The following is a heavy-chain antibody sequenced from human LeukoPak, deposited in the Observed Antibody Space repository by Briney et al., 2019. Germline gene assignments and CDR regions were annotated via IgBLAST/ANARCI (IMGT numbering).Heavy chain of an antibody. V-gene: IGHV3-11*01. CDR2: ISSSGSTI. J-gene: IGHJ6*02. CDR3: ATDARFAVYYGMDV. D-gene: IGHD3-16*01. Sequence: GGSLRLSCAASGFTFSDYYMSWIRQAPGKGLEWVSYISSSGSTIYYADSVKGRFTISRDNSKNTLYLQMNSLRAEDTAVYYCATDARFAVYYGMDVWGQGTTVTVSS. CDR1: GFTFSDYY.